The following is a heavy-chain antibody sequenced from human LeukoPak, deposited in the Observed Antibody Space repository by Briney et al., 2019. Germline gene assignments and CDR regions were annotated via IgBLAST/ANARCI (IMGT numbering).Heavy chain of an antibody. CDR1: GYTFSSYG. CDR2: ISAYNGNT. J-gene: IGHJ6*02. D-gene: IGHD2-8*01. Sequence: ASVKVSCKASGYTFSSYGITWVRQAPGQGLEWMGWISAYNGNTNYAREFQGRVTMTTDTSTSVAYMELRSLRSDDTAVYYCTRGHMLYATGDGMDAWGQGTTVTVSS. CDR3: TRGHMLYATGDGMDA. V-gene: IGHV1-18*01.